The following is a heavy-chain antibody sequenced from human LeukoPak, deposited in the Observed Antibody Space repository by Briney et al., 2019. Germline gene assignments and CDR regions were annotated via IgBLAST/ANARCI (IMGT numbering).Heavy chain of an antibody. Sequence: GGSLRLSCAVSGFTFSSYAMHWVRQAPGKGLEWVAVISYDGSNKYHADSVKGRFTISRDNSKNTLYLQMNSLRAEDTAVFYCARDGSLGVGAVFDYWGQGTLVTVSS. V-gene: IGHV3-30*04. CDR1: GFTFSSYA. D-gene: IGHD1-26*01. CDR2: ISYDGSNK. J-gene: IGHJ4*02. CDR3: ARDGSLGVGAVFDY.